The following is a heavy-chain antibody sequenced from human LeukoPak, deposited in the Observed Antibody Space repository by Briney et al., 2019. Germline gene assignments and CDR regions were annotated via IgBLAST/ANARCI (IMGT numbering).Heavy chain of an antibody. Sequence: PSETLSLTCAVSGDSITSHSWWSWVRQPPGKGLEWIGEVHHGGASNYDPSLERRVTISVDKSKNRFSLNLRSVTAADTATYYCASHVTVLGTRGFDFWGRGTLVTVS. J-gene: IGHJ4*02. V-gene: IGHV4-4*02. D-gene: IGHD6-19*01. CDR1: GDSITSHSW. CDR2: VHHGGAS. CDR3: ASHVTVLGTRGFDF.